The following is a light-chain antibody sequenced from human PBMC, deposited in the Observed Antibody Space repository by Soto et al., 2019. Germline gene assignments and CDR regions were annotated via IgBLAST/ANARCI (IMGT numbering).Light chain of an antibody. CDR3: IQALQTPPYT. J-gene: IGKJ2*01. Sequence: DIVMTQSPLSLPVTPGEPASISCRSSQSLLHSNGYNYLDWYLQKPGQSPQLLIYLGSNRASGVPDRFSGSGSGTDFTRKISRVEAEDVGVYYCIQALQTPPYTFGQRTTLQIK. V-gene: IGKV2-28*01. CDR1: QSLLHSNGYNY. CDR2: LGS.